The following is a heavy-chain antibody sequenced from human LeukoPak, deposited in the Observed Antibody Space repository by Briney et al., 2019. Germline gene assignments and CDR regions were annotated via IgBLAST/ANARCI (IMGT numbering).Heavy chain of an antibody. Sequence: SETLSLTCTVSGGSISSYYWSWIRQPPGKGLEWIGYIYYSGSTNYNPSLKSRVTMSVDTSKNQFSLKLSSVTAADTAVYYCAREEPLSSGWYDYWGQGTLVTVSS. J-gene: IGHJ4*02. V-gene: IGHV4-59*12. CDR3: AREEPLSSGWYDY. CDR2: IYYSGST. CDR1: GGSISSYY. D-gene: IGHD6-19*01.